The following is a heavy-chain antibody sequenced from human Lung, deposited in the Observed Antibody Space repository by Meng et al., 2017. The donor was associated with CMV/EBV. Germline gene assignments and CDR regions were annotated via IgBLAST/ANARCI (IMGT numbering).Heavy chain of an antibody. CDR1: GGSFTNYY. CDR2: IDHSGST. V-gene: IGHV4-34*01. D-gene: IGHD2-2*01. Sequence: SXTLSLXCAVYGGSFTNYYWNWIRQPPGKGLEWIGEIDHSGSTNYNPSLKSRVTISVDTSTKRFSLKLSSVTAADTAVYYCARLFRGGYCSTTSCPYGLDVWXQGTTVTVSS. J-gene: IGHJ6*02. CDR3: ARLFRGGYCSTTSCPYGLDV.